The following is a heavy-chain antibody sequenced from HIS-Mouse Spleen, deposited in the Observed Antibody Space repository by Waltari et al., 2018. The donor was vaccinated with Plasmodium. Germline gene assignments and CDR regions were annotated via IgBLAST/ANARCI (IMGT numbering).Heavy chain of an antibody. CDR1: GGSISSRSYY. CDR2: IYYSGIT. Sequence: QLQLQESGPGLVKPSETLSLTCTVSGGSISSRSYYWGWIRQPTGKGLEWIGSIYYSGITYYNPSLKSRVTISVDTSKNQFSLKLSSVTAADTAVYYCARDRITGTSYFDYWGQGTLVTVSS. V-gene: IGHV4-39*07. CDR3: ARDRITGTSYFDY. J-gene: IGHJ4*02. D-gene: IGHD1-7*01.